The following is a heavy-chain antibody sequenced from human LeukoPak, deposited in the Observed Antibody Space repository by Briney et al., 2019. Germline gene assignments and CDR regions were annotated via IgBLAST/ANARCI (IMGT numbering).Heavy chain of an antibody. CDR1: GYTFTSYG. CDR3: ARDGNYYDSSGYTVFFDS. V-gene: IGHV1-18*01. Sequence: ASVKVSCKASGYTFTSYGIGWVRQSPGQGLEWMGWISTYNDNTNYAQRLQGRVTMTTDTSTTTAYMELRSLRSDDTAVYYCARDGNYYDSSGYTVFFDSWGQGALVTVSS. CDR2: ISTYNDNT. D-gene: IGHD3-22*01. J-gene: IGHJ4*02.